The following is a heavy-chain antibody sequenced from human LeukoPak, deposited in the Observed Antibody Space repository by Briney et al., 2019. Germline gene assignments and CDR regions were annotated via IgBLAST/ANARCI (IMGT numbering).Heavy chain of an antibody. CDR3: AREGSSFIGGDSFDI. CDR1: GYTFTNYD. V-gene: IGHV1-8*03. Sequence: ASVKVSCKASGYTFTNYDINWVRQATGQGLEWMGWMNPNSGNTGYAQKFQGRVTITRNTSISTAYMELSSLRSEDTAVYYCAREGSSFIGGDSFDIWGQGTMVTVSP. J-gene: IGHJ3*02. D-gene: IGHD6-6*01. CDR2: MNPNSGNT.